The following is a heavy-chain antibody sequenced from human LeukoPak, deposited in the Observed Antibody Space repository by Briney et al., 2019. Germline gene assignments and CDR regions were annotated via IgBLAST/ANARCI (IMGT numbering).Heavy chain of an antibody. CDR3: ARVPYSSSWYSFDY. CDR2: IYYSGST. J-gene: IGHJ4*02. Sequence: PSETLSLTCTVSGGSMSSYYWSWVRQPPGKGLEWIGYIYYSGSTNYNPSLKSRVTISVDTSKNQFSLKLSSVTAADTAVYYCARVPYSSSWYSFDYWGQGTLVTVSS. V-gene: IGHV4-59*12. D-gene: IGHD6-13*01. CDR1: GGSMSSYY.